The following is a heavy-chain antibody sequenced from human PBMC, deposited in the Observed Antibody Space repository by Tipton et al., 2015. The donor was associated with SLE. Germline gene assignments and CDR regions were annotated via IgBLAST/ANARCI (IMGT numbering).Heavy chain of an antibody. CDR3: AKALAGTIYYYYMDV. CDR2: MSWNGVDI. D-gene: IGHD6-19*01. J-gene: IGHJ6*03. CDR1: GFTFDDYA. V-gene: IGHV3-9*01. Sequence: SLRLSCAASGFTFDDYAMHWVRQAPGKGLEWVSSMSWNGVDIGYADSVKGRFTISRDNAKNSLYLQMNSLRPEDTAVYYCAKALAGTIYYYYMDVWGKGTTVTVSS.